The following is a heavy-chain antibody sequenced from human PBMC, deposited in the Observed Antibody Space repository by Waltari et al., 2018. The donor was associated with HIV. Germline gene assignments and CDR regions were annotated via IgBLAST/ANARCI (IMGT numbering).Heavy chain of an antibody. J-gene: IGHJ6*02. CDR2: ISAYNGNT. Sequence: QVQLVQSGAEVKKPGASVKVSCKASGYTFTSYGISWVRQAPGHGLEWMGWISAYNGNTNYAQKLQGRVTMTTDTSTSTAYMELRSLRSDDTAVYYCAREPVVPAAYYYYYGMDVWGQGTTVTVSS. CDR3: AREPVVPAAYYYYYGMDV. V-gene: IGHV1-18*01. D-gene: IGHD2-2*01. CDR1: GYTFTSYG.